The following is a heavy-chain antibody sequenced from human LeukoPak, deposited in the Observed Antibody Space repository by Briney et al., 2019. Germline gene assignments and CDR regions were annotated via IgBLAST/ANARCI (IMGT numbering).Heavy chain of an antibody. CDR1: GYTFTGYY. CDR3: ARVPPLNSSGWKYFFDY. V-gene: IGHV1-24*01. Sequence: ASVTVSCKASGYTFTGYYMHWVRQAPGKGLEWMGGFDPEDDETISAQKFQGRLTMTEDTSRDTAYMELNSLSSEDTAVYYCARVPPLNSSGWKYFFDYWGQGTLVTVSS. J-gene: IGHJ4*02. CDR2: FDPEDDET. D-gene: IGHD6-19*01.